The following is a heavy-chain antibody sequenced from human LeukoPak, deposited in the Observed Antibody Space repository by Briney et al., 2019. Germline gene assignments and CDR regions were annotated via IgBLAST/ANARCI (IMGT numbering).Heavy chain of an antibody. CDR2: ISSSGTPI. Sequence: GGSLRLSCAASGFTFSSYEMNWVRQAPGKGLEWVSYISSSGTPIHYADSVKGRFTISRDSAKNSLFLQMNSLRAEDTAVYYCAREKTACGGGCYDSWGQGTLVTVSS. CDR3: AREKTACGGGCYDS. V-gene: IGHV3-48*03. D-gene: IGHD2-21*02. CDR1: GFTFSSYE. J-gene: IGHJ4*02.